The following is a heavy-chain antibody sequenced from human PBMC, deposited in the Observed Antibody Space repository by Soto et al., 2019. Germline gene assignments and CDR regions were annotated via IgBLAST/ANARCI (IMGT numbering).Heavy chain of an antibody. V-gene: IGHV3-20*01. Sequence: GGSLRLSCAASGFTFDDYGMSWVRQAPGKGLEWVSGINWNGGSTGYAESVKGRFTISRDNAKNSLYLQMNSLRAEDTALYHCARDSLYCSSTSCTNWFDPWGQGTLVTVS. J-gene: IGHJ5*02. CDR1: GFTFDDYG. CDR2: INWNGGST. CDR3: ARDSLYCSSTSCTNWFDP. D-gene: IGHD2-2*01.